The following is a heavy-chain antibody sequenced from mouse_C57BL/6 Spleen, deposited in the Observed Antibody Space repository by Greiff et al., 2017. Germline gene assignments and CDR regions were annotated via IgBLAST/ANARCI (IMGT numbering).Heavy chain of an antibody. D-gene: IGHD1-1*01. CDR1: GYTFTDYN. CDR3: ARAYGSPYAMDY. V-gene: IGHV1-18*01. CDR2: INPNNGGT. Sequence: EVKLMESGPELVKPGASVKIPCKASGYTFTDYNMDWVKQSHGKSLEWIGDINPNNGGTIYNQKFKGKATLTVDKSSSTAYMELRSLTSEDTAVYYCARAYGSPYAMDYWGQGTSVTVSS. J-gene: IGHJ4*01.